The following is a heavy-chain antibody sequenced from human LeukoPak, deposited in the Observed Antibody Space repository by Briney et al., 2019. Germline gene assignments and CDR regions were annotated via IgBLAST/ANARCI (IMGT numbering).Heavy chain of an antibody. CDR3: ARDLEGYSSSFDY. CDR1: GFTFRTYL. J-gene: IGHJ4*02. Sequence: GGSLRLSCTASGFTFRTYLMHWVRQAPGKGLEWVSSISSSSSYIYYADSVKGRFTISRDNAKNSLYLQMNSLRAEDTAVYYCARDLEGYSSSFDYWGQGTLVTVSS. V-gene: IGHV3-21*01. D-gene: IGHD6-13*01. CDR2: ISSSSSYI.